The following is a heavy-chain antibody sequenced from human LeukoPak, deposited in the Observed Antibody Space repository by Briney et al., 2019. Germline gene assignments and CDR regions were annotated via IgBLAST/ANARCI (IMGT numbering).Heavy chain of an antibody. CDR2: INPNDGST. Sequence: ASVKVSCNASGYTFTSYYMHWGRQAPGPGLERVGLINPNDGSTSYAQKFQGRSTMTSDTSTSTVYMELNSLRSEDTAVYYCEGSSITGNPEYDYWRQGTLVTVSS. V-gene: IGHV1-46*01. D-gene: IGHD1-20*01. J-gene: IGHJ4*02. CDR3: EGSSITGNPEYDY. CDR1: GYTFTSYY.